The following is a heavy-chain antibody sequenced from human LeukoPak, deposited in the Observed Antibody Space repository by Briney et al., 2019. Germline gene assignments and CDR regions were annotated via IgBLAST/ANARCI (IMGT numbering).Heavy chain of an antibody. CDR2: IYYSGST. V-gene: IGHV4-59*08. Sequence: SETLSLTCTVSGGSISSYYWSWIRQPPGKGLEWIGYIYYSGSTKYSPSLKSRVTISVDTSKNHFSLNLRSATAADTAVYYCARLSYDTSGYWPDYFDHWGQGTLVTVSS. CDR3: ARLSYDTSGYWPDYFDH. CDR1: GGSISSYY. D-gene: IGHD3-22*01. J-gene: IGHJ4*02.